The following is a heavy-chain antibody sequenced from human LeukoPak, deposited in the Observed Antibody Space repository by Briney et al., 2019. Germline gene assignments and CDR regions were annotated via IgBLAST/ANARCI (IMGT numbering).Heavy chain of an antibody. Sequence: SETLSLTCAVYGGSFSGYYWSWIRQPPGKGLEWIGETNHSGSTNYNPSLKSRVTISVDTSKNQFSLKLSSVTAADTAVYYCARGRAPRYWGQGTLVTVSS. V-gene: IGHV4-34*01. CDR3: ARGRAPRY. CDR2: TNHSGST. J-gene: IGHJ4*02. CDR1: GGSFSGYY.